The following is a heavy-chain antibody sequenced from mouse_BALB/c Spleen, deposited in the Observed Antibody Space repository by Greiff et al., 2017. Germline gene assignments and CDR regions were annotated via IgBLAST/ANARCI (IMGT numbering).Heavy chain of an antibody. V-gene: IGHV3-2*02. CDR2: ISYSGST. CDR3: ARDYGSRWFAY. Sequence: EVKLMESGPGLVKPSQSLSLTCTVTGYSITSDYAWNWIRQFPGNKLEWMGYISYSGSTSYNPSLKSRISITRDTSKNQFFLQLNSVTTEDTATYYCARDYGSRWFAYWGQGTLVTVSA. CDR1: GYSITSDYA. D-gene: IGHD1-1*01. J-gene: IGHJ3*01.